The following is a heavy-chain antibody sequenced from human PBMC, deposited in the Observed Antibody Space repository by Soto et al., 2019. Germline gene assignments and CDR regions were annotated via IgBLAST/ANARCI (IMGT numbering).Heavy chain of an antibody. Sequence: PGGSLRLSCAASGFTFTSYWMSWVRQAPGKGLEWVANIKEDGSLKYYMDSVKGRFTISRDNSKNTLYLQMNSLRAEDTAVYYCARVPIIGSSYIDYWGQGTLVTVSS. J-gene: IGHJ4*02. D-gene: IGHD6-13*01. CDR3: ARVPIIGSSYIDY. CDR1: GFTFTSYW. V-gene: IGHV3-7*01. CDR2: IKEDGSLK.